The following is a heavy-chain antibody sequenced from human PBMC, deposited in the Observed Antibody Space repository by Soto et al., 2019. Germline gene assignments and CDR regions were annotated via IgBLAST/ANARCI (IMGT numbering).Heavy chain of an antibody. CDR2: IYYSGST. CDR3: AGRYGSFFDY. J-gene: IGHJ4*02. D-gene: IGHD3-10*01. Sequence: QVQLQESGPGLVKPSETLSLTCTVSGGSISSYYWSWIRQPPGKGLEWIGYIYYSGSTNYNPSLKGRSTISVDPSKTHSSRKLGSVPAADRPVFYGAGRYGSFFDYGAQGTLVTVSS. CDR1: GGSISSYY. V-gene: IGHV4-59*08.